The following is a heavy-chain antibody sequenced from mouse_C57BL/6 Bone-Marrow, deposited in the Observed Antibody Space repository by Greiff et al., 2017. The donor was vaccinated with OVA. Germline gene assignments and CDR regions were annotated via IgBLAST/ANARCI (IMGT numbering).Heavy chain of an antibody. Sequence: QVQLKQSGAELARPGASVKLSCKASGYTFTSYGISWVKQRTGQGLEWIGEIYPRSGNTYYNEKFKGKATLTADKSSSTAYMELRSLTSEDSAVYFCARERITTVVAYFDYWGQGTTLTVSS. CDR2: IYPRSGNT. CDR1: GYTFTSYG. J-gene: IGHJ2*01. CDR3: ARERITTVVAYFDY. V-gene: IGHV1-81*01. D-gene: IGHD1-1*01.